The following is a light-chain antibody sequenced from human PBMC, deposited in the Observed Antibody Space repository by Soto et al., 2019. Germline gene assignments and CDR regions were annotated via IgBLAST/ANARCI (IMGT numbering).Light chain of an antibody. V-gene: IGKV1-9*01. Sequence: DIQLTQSPSFLSASVGDRVTITCPASQGISSYLAWYQRKPGKAPKLLIYAASTLQSGVPSRFSGSGSGTEFTLTISSLQPEDFATYYCQQLNSYPLFTFGPGTKVDI. J-gene: IGKJ3*01. CDR3: QQLNSYPLFT. CDR2: AAS. CDR1: QGISSY.